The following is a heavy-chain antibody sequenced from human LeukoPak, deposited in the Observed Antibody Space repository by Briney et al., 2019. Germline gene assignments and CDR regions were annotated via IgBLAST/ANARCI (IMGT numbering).Heavy chain of an antibody. CDR3: ARGDKQQLVLRSWFDP. J-gene: IGHJ5*02. V-gene: IGHV1-18*01. Sequence: GASVKVSCKASGGTFSSYAISWVRQAPGQGLEWMGWISAYNGNTNYAQKLQGRVTMTTDTSTSAAYMELRSLRSDDTAVYYCARGDKQQLVLRSWFDPWGQGTLVTVSS. CDR2: ISAYNGNT. CDR1: GGTFSSYA. D-gene: IGHD6-13*01.